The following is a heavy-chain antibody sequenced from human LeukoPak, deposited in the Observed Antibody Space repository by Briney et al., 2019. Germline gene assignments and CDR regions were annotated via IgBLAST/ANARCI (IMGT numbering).Heavy chain of an antibody. CDR1: GFTFSSYA. V-gene: IGHV3-21*01. CDR2: ISSSSSYI. J-gene: IGHJ5*02. Sequence: GGSLRLSCAASGFTFSSYAMSWVSQAPGKGLEWVSAISSSSSYIYYADSVKGRFTISRDNAKNSLYLQMNSLRAEDTAVYYCARDAQMYGGYNWFDPWGQGTLVTVSS. CDR3: ARDAQMYGGYNWFDP. D-gene: IGHD5-12*01.